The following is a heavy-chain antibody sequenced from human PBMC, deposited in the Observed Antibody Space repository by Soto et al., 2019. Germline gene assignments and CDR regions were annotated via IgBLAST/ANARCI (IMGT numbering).Heavy chain of an antibody. CDR2: ISYNGRNK. V-gene: IGHV3-30*04. CDR3: ARQAKIGDRSQFYFDS. Sequence: GGSLRLSCAASGFTFSFYAVHWVRQAPGKGLEWVAVISYNGRNKHYVDSVKGRFTISRDNSQDTLYLQMDSLRPDDTAVYYCARQAKIGDRSQFYFDSWGQGTLVTGSS. D-gene: IGHD3-16*01. J-gene: IGHJ4*02. CDR1: GFTFSFYA.